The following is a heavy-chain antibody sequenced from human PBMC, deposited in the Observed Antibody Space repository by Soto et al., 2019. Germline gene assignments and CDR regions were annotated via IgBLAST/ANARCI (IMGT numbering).Heavy chain of an antibody. CDR2: INPNSGGT. CDR1: GYTFTGYY. Sequence: ASVKVSCKASGYTFTGYYMHWVRQAPGQGIEWMGWINPNSGGTNYAQKFQGWVTMTRDTSISTAYMELSRLRSDDTAVYYCARDLFSSTSCYIMDVWGKGTTVTGSS. CDR3: ARDLFSSTSCYIMDV. V-gene: IGHV1-2*04. J-gene: IGHJ6*03. D-gene: IGHD2-2*02.